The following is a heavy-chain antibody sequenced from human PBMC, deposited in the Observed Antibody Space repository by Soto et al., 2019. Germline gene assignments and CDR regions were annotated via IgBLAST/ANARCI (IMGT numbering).Heavy chain of an antibody. V-gene: IGHV4-30-2*01. J-gene: IGHJ6*02. CDR2: IFDSEST. D-gene: IGHD2-15*01. CDR3: ARERRYCSGGTCSDGLDV. CDR1: RGSVSSGGYS. Sequence: NPSETLSLTCVVTRGSVSSGGYSWSWIRQPPGKALEWIGFIFDSESTYYNPSLKSRVTISVERSKNQFSLRLTSVTAADTAVYYCARERRYCSGGTCSDGLDVWGQGTMVTVSS.